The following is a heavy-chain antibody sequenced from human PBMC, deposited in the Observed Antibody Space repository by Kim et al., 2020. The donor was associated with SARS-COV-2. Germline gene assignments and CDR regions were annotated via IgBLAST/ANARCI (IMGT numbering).Heavy chain of an antibody. CDR1: GGSISSSSYY. CDR3: ARDGATYYGHGAWFDP. J-gene: IGHJ5*02. V-gene: IGHV4-39*02. Sequence: SETLSLTCTVSGGSISSSSYYWGWIRQPPGKGLEWIGSIYYSGSTYYNPSLKSRVTISVDTSKNQFSLKLSSVTAADTAVYYCARDGATYYGHGAWFDPWGQGTLVTVSS. D-gene: IGHD3-10*01. CDR2: IYYSGST.